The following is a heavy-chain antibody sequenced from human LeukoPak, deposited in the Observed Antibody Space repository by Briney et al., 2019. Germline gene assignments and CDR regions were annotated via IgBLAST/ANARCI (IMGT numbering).Heavy chain of an antibody. J-gene: IGHJ4*02. CDR1: GFTFSSYA. D-gene: IGHD2-15*01. V-gene: IGHV3-23*01. Sequence: PGGSLRLSCAASGFTFSSYAMSWVRQAPGKGLEWVSAISGSGRSTYYADPVKGRFTISRDNYKNTLYLQMNSLRAEDTAVYYCAKVRCSGGSCYSGKYYFDYWGQGTLVTVSS. CDR3: AKVRCSGGSCYSGKYYFDY. CDR2: ISGSGRST.